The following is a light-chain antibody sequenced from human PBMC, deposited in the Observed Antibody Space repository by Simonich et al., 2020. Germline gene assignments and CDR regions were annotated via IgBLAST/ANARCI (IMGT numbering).Light chain of an antibody. Sequence: QSALTQPASVSGSPGQSITISCTGTSSDVGGYNYVSWYQQHPGKAPKLMIYDVMNRPSGVSNRFSGSKSCNKASLTISGLQAEDEADYYCSSYTSSSTPVVFGGGTKLTVL. CDR3: SSYTSSSTPVV. CDR1: SSDVGGYNY. CDR2: DVM. J-gene: IGLJ2*01. V-gene: IGLV2-14*03.